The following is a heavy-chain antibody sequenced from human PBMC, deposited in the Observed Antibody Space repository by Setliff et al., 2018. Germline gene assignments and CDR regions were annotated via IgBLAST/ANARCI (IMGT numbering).Heavy chain of an antibody. Sequence: PSGTLSLTCTVYGVSFSDYYWGWVRQSPGKGLDWIGEINHSGTTNYDPSLEGRISISVDTSKRQSSLKLSSVTAADTAVYYCARAGDAAAGRKGVFEYWGQGTLVTVSS. J-gene: IGHJ4*02. CDR1: GVSFSDYY. CDR3: ARAGDAAAGRKGVFEY. D-gene: IGHD6-13*01. CDR2: INHSGTT. V-gene: IGHV4-34*10.